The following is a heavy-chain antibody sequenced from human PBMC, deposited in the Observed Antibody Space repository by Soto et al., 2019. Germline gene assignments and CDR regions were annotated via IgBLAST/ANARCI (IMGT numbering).Heavy chain of an antibody. V-gene: IGHV3-74*01. D-gene: IGHD4-17*01. J-gene: IGHJ4*02. CDR2: IKSDGSTT. CDR3: ARDRTTVTLFDY. Sequence: PGGSLRLSCAASGFTFSNAWMNWVRQAPGKGLEWVGRIKSDGSTTSYADSVKGRFTISRDNAKNTLYLQMNSLRAEDTAVYYCARDRTTVTLFDYWGQGTLVTVSS. CDR1: GFTFSNAW.